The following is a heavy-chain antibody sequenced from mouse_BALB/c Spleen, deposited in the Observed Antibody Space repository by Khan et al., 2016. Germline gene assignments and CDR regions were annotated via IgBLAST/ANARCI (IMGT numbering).Heavy chain of an antibody. CDR1: GDSITSGY. V-gene: IGHV3-8*02. D-gene: IGHD2-4*01. J-gene: IGHJ2*01. CDR3: ARSLSTMITGGGFDY. CDR2: ISYSGST. Sequence: EVQLQESGPSLVKPSQTLSLTCSVTGDSITSGYWNWIRKFPGNKLEYMGYISYSGSTYYNPSLKSRISITRDTSKNQYYLQLNSVTTEDTATYXCARSLSTMITGGGFDYWGQGTTLTVSS.